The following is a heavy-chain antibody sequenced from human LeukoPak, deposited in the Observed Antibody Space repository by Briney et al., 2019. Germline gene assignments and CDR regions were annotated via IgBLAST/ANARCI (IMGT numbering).Heavy chain of an antibody. CDR1: GFTFRNSG. CDR2: IRHDGNNK. D-gene: IGHD6-19*01. V-gene: IGHV3-30*02. CDR3: AKGVAGTAFDY. J-gene: IGHJ4*02. Sequence: GGSLRLSCAASGFTFRNSGMHWVRQAPGKELEWVAFIRHDGNNKYYADSVKGRFTISRDNSKNTLYLQMNSLRTEDTAVYYCAKGVAGTAFDYWGQGILVTVSS.